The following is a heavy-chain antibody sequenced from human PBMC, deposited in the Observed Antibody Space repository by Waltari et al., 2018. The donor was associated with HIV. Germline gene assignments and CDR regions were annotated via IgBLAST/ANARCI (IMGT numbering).Heavy chain of an antibody. Sequence: QLQLQESGPGLVKPSETLSLTCTVSGGSISGSSYYWGWISKPPGTWLEWIGNIYYSGSTYYNPSLKSRVTISVDTSKNQFSLKRSSVTAADTAVYYCARRGYCSSISCYRPRYFDYWGQGTLVTVSS. CDR1: GGSISGSSYY. V-gene: IGHV4-39*01. D-gene: IGHD2-2*01. CDR3: ARRGYCSSISCYRPRYFDY. CDR2: IYYSGST. J-gene: IGHJ4*02.